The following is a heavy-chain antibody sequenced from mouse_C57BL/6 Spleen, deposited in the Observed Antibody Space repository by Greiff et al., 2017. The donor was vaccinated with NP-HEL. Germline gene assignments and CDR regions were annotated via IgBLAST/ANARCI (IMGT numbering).Heavy chain of an antibody. D-gene: IGHD4-1*01. V-gene: IGHV5-9-1*02. J-gene: IGHJ4*01. Sequence: EVKLVESGEGLVKPGGSLKLSCAASGFTFSSYAMSWVRQTPEKRLEWVAYISSGGDYIYYADTVKGRFTISRDNARNTLYLQMSSLKSEDTAMYYCTRDHWAHAMDYWGQGTSVTVSS. CDR3: TRDHWAHAMDY. CDR2: ISSGGDYI. CDR1: GFTFSSYA.